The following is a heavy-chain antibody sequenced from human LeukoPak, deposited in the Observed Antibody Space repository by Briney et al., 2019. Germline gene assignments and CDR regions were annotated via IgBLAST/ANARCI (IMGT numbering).Heavy chain of an antibody. V-gene: IGHV4-31*03. CDR1: GGSISSGGYY. CDR2: IYYSGST. CDR3: ARDGKYYFDY. Sequence: SETLSLTCTVSGGSISSGGYYWSWIRQHQGKGLEWIGYIYYSGSTYYNPSLKSRVTISVDTSKNQFSLKLSSVTAADTAVYYCARDGKYYFDYWGQGTLVTVSS. J-gene: IGHJ4*02.